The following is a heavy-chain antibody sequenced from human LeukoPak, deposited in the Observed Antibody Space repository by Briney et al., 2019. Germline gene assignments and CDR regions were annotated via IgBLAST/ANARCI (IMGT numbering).Heavy chain of an antibody. D-gene: IGHD5-12*01. J-gene: IGHJ6*02. CDR2: INHSGST. CDR3: ARGWVVATSYYYYYYGMDV. Sequence: PSETLSLTCAVYGGSFSGYYWSWIRQPPGKGLEWIGEINHSGSTNYNPSLKSRVTILVATSKNEFSLKLSSVTAADTAVYYCARGWVVATSYYYYYYGMDVWGQGTTVTVSS. CDR1: GGSFSGYY. V-gene: IGHV4-34*01.